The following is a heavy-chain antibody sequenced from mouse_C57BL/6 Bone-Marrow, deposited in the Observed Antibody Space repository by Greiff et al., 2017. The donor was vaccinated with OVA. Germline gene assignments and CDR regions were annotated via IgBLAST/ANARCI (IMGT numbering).Heavy chain of an antibody. D-gene: IGHD1-1*01. V-gene: IGHV14-3*01. CDR2: IDPANDNT. CDR1: GFNIKNTY. Sequence: EVQLQQSVAELVRPGASVKLSCTASGFNIKNTYMHWVKQRPEQGLEWIGRIDPANDNTKYAPKFPGKATMTADTSSNTAYLQLSSLSSEDTAVYCCARGNCGSSFYAMDYWGQGTSVTVSS. CDR3: ARGNCGSSFYAMDY. J-gene: IGHJ4*01.